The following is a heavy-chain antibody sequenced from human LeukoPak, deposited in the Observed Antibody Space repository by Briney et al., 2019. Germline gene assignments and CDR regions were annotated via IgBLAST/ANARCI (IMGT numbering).Heavy chain of an antibody. Sequence: GGSLRLSCAASGFSSYGMHWVRQAPGKGLEWVAFIRYDGSNKYYADSVKGRFTISRDNAKNSLYLQMNSLRPDDTAFYHCAKATGDWYFDLWGRGTLVTVSS. D-gene: IGHD7-27*01. V-gene: IGHV3-30*02. J-gene: IGHJ2*01. CDR1: GFSSYG. CDR3: AKATGDWYFDL. CDR2: IRYDGSNK.